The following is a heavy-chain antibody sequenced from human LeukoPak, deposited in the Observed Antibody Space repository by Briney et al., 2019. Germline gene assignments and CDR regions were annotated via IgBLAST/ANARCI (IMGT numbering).Heavy chain of an antibody. CDR1: GYTFTGYY. V-gene: IGHV1-2*02. J-gene: IGHJ6*03. CDR2: INPNSGGT. Sequence: ASVKVSCKASGYTFTGYYMHWVRQAPGQGLEWMGWINPNSGGTNYAQKFQGRVTMTRDTSISTAYMELSRLRSDDTAVYYCARGAYSSSYYYYYMDVWGKGTTVTISS. D-gene: IGHD6-6*01. CDR3: ARGAYSSSYYYYYMDV.